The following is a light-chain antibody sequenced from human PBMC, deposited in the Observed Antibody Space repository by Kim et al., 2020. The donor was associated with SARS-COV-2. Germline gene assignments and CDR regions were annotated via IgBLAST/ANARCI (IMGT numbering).Light chain of an antibody. J-gene: IGKJ2*01. CDR1: QSVSSSY. CDR3: QQYGSSPSYT. V-gene: IGKV3-20*01. Sequence: PGERATLPCRASQSVSSSYLAWYQQKPGQAPRLLIYGASSRATGIPDRFSGSGSGTDFTLTISRLEPEDFAVYYCQQYGSSPSYTFGQGTKLEI. CDR2: GAS.